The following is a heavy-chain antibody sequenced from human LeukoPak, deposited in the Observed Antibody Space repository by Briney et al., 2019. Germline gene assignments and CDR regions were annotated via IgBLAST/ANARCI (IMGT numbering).Heavy chain of an antibody. J-gene: IGHJ3*02. Sequence: PSETLSLTCAVYGGSFSGYYWSWIRQPPGKGLEWNGEINHSGSTNYNPSLKSRVTISVDTSKNQFSLKLSSVTATDTAVYYCARGRVDDYIWVSWYLSPSDAFDMWGQGTMVTVPS. CDR2: INHSGST. CDR3: ARGRVDDYIWVSWYLSPSDAFDM. D-gene: IGHD3-16*01. CDR1: GGSFSGYY. V-gene: IGHV4-34*01.